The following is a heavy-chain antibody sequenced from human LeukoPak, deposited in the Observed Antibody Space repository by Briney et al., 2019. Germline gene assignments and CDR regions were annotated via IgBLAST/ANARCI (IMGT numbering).Heavy chain of an antibody. V-gene: IGHV1-2*02. J-gene: IGHJ6*03. Sequence: ASAKVSCKASGYTFTGYYMHWVRQAPGQGLEWMGWINPNSGGTNYAQKFQGRVTMTRDTSISTAYMELSRLRSDDTAVYYCARAGGDILTGPYYYYMDVWGKGTTVTVSS. CDR2: INPNSGGT. CDR1: GYTFTGYY. D-gene: IGHD3-9*01. CDR3: ARAGGDILTGPYYYYMDV.